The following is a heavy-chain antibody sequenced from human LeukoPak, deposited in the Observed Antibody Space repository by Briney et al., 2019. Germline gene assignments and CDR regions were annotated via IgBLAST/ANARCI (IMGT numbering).Heavy chain of an antibody. CDR2: ISAYNGNT. CDR1: GYTFTGYY. CDR3: ARDTDYDILTGTINFDY. D-gene: IGHD3-9*01. J-gene: IGHJ4*02. Sequence: VSVKVSCKASGYTFTGYYMHWVRQAPGQGLEWMGWISAYNGNTNYAQKLQGRVTMTTDTSTSTAYMELRSLRSDDTAVYYCARDTDYDILTGTINFDYWGQGTLVTVSS. V-gene: IGHV1-18*04.